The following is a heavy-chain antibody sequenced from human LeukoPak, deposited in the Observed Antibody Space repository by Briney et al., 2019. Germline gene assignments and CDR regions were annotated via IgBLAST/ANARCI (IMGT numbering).Heavy chain of an antibody. CDR1: GYTFTSYG. Sequence: ASVKVSCKASGYTFTSYGISWVRQAPGQGLEWMGWISAYNGNTNYAQKLQGRVTMTTDTSTSTAYMEPRSLRSDDTAVYYCARDGVKIGSCYYGMDVWGQGTTVTVSS. D-gene: IGHD3-3*01. V-gene: IGHV1-18*01. CDR3: ARDGVKIGSCYYGMDV. J-gene: IGHJ6*02. CDR2: ISAYNGNT.